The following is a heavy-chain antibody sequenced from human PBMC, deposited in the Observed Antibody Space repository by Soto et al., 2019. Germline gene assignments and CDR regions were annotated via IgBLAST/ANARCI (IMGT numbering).Heavy chain of an antibody. V-gene: IGHV4-59*01. J-gene: IGHJ3*02. D-gene: IGHD1-26*01. CDR3: AIEEWELRAYAFES. CDR2: IYYSGST. Sequence: SETLSLTCTVSGGSISSYYWSWIRQPPGKGLEWIGYIYYSGSTNYNPSLKSRVTISVDTSKNQFSLKLSSVTAADTAVYYCAIEEWELRAYAFESWGQGTTVTV. CDR1: GGSISSYY.